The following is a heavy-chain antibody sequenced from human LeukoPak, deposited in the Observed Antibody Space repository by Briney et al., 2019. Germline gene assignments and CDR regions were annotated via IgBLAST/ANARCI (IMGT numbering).Heavy chain of an antibody. V-gene: IGHV3-74*01. D-gene: IGHD3-16*01. CDR3: ARDEAGDLGAFDI. CDR1: GFTLSDYW. CDR2: IDPDGSTT. Sequence: PGGSLRLSCAASGFTLSDYWMHWVRQVPGEGLVWVSRIDPDGSTTNYADSVKGRFTTSRDNAKNSLSLQMNSLRAEDTAVYYCARDEAGDLGAFDIWGQGTMVTVSS. J-gene: IGHJ3*02.